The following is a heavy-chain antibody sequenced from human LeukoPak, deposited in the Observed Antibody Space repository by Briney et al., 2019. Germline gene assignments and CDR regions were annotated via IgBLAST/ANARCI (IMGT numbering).Heavy chain of an antibody. D-gene: IGHD2-2*02. CDR2: IYTSGST. Sequence: PSETLSLTCTVSGGSISSGFYWTWIRQPAGKGLEWIGRIYTSGSTNYNPSLKSRVTISVDTSKNQFSLKLSSVTAADTAVYYCASYRRILGYCSSTSCYSSAFDIWGQGTMVTVSS. J-gene: IGHJ3*02. CDR3: ASYRRILGYCSSTSCYSSAFDI. CDR1: GGSISSGFY. V-gene: IGHV4-61*02.